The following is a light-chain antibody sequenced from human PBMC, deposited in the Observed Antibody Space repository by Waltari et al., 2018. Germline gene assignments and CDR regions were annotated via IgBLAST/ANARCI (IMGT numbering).Light chain of an antibody. V-gene: IGLV5-45*03. J-gene: IGLJ3*02. CDR1: SGINVGTYR. CDR3: MIWHSSAWV. Sequence: QAVLTQPSSLSASPGASASLTCTLRSGINVGTYRIYWYQQKPGSPPQYLPGYKSDSDKQQGSGVPSRFSGSNEASANAGILLISGLQSEDEADYYCMIWHSSAWVFGGGTKLTVL. CDR2: YKSDSDK.